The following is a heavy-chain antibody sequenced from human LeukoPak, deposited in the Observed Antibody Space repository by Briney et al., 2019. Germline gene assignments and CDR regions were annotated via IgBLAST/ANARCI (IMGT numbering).Heavy chain of an antibody. J-gene: IGHJ6*03. Sequence: ASETLSLTCAVYGGSFSGYYWSWIRQPPGKGLEWIGEINHSGSTNYNPPLKSRVTISVDTSKNQFSLKLSSVTAADTAVYYCARASSSWYLNYYYYYYMDVWGKGTTVTVSS. D-gene: IGHD6-13*01. CDR3: ARASSSWYLNYYYYYYMDV. CDR2: INHSGST. CDR1: GGSFSGYY. V-gene: IGHV4-34*01.